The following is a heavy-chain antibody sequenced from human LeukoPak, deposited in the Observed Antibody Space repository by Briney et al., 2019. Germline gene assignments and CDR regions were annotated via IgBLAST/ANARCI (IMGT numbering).Heavy chain of an antibody. V-gene: IGHV4-38-2*02. J-gene: IGHJ4*02. Sequence: PSETLSLTCTVSGYSTSSGYYWGWIRQPPGKGLEWIGSIYHSGSTYYNPSLKSRVTISVDTSKNQFSLKLSSVTAADTAVYYCARDDSSDKFPLNWGQGTLVTVSS. D-gene: IGHD3-22*01. CDR2: IYHSGST. CDR3: ARDDSSDKFPLN. CDR1: GYSTSSGYY.